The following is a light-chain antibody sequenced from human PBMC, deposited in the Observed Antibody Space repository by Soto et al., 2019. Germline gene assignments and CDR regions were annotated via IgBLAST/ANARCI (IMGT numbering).Light chain of an antibody. V-gene: IGKV3-20*01. CDR2: GAS. CDR3: QQNDSSPSWT. J-gene: IGKJ1*01. Sequence: EIVLTQSPGILSLSPGERASLSCGASQSISSSFLAWYQQKPGQAPRLLIYGASSRATGIPDRFRGSGSGTDFTLTISRLEPEDFAVYYCQQNDSSPSWTFGQGTKVDIK. CDR1: QSISSSF.